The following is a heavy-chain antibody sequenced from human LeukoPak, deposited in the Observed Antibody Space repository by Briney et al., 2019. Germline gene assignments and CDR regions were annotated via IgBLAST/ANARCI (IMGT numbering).Heavy chain of an antibody. CDR3: AKVRMIGSSRYYYYMDV. V-gene: IGHV3-23*01. CDR1: GFTFSSYA. Sequence: GGSLRLSCAASGFTFSSYAMSWVRQAPGKGLEWVSAISGSGGSTYYADSVKGRFTISRDNSKNTLYLQMNSLRTEDTAVYYCAKVRMIGSSRYYYYMDVWGKGTTVTVSS. J-gene: IGHJ6*03. CDR2: ISGSGGST. D-gene: IGHD6-6*01.